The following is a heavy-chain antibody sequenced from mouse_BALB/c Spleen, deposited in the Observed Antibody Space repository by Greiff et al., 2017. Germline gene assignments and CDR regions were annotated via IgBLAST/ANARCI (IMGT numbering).Heavy chain of an antibody. CDR3: ARDRDGYLYAMDY. Sequence: QVQLKESGPGLVAPSQSLSITCTVSGFSLTSYGVSWVRQPPGKGLEWLGVIWAGGSTNYNSALMSRLSISKDNSKSQVFLKMNSLQTDDTAMYYCARDRDGYLYAMDYWGQGTSVTVSS. CDR1: GFSLTSYG. V-gene: IGHV2-9*02. J-gene: IGHJ4*01. D-gene: IGHD2-3*01. CDR2: IWAGGST.